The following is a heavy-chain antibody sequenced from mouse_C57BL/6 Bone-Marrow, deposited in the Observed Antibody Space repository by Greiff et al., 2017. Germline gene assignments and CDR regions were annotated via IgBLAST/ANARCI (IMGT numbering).Heavy chain of an antibody. Sequence: EVQLQQSGTVLARPGASVKMSCKTSGYTFTSYWMHWVQQRPGQGLEWIGAIYPGNSDTSYNQKFKGKAKLTAVTSASTAYMELSSLTNEDSAVYYCTRIGYGSSWGCAYWGQGTLVTVSA. CDR2: IYPGNSDT. D-gene: IGHD1-1*01. CDR3: TRIGYGSSWGCAY. CDR1: GYTFTSYW. J-gene: IGHJ3*01. V-gene: IGHV1-5*01.